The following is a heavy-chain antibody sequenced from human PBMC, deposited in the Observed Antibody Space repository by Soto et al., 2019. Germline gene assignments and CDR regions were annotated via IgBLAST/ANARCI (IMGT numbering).Heavy chain of an antibody. Sequence: QVQLVQSGAEVKKPGSSVKVSCKASGGTFSSYAISWVRQAPGQGLEWMGGIIPIFGTANYAQKFQGRVTITADESTSTAYMELSSLRSDDTAVYYCARKSSGYDTYYYYYYGMDVWGQGTTVTVSS. CDR3: ARKSSGYDTYYYYYYGMDV. V-gene: IGHV1-69*01. CDR2: IIPIFGTA. J-gene: IGHJ6*02. CDR1: GGTFSSYA. D-gene: IGHD5-12*01.